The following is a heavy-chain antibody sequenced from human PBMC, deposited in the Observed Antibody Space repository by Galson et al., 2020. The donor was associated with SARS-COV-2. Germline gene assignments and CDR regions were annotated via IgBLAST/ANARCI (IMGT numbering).Heavy chain of an antibody. D-gene: IGHD2-8*02. CDR2: IYKSGLT. Sequence: SETLSLTCTVSGDSIGNYYWNWIRQPPGKGLEWIGYIYKSGLTTYNPPLKRRVTIFIDTSQNQFSLKLNSVTTADTAVYYCARHFRGYCTGGACYAYDYWGQVTLVTVSS. CDR1: GDSIGNYY. J-gene: IGHJ4*02. CDR3: ARHFRGYCTGGACYAYDY. V-gene: IGHV4-59*08.